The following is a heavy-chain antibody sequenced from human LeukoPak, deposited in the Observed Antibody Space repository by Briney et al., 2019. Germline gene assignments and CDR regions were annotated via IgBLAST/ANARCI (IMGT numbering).Heavy chain of an antibody. V-gene: IGHV3-23*01. J-gene: IGHJ4*02. CDR2: IFGSGGSA. CDR1: GFAFGSYA. D-gene: IGHD2-15*01. Sequence: GGSLLLSCTASGFAFGSYAMYWVRQAPGKGLEWVSGIFGSGGSAHYADSVKGRFTISRDNSKNTVYLEMNSLGVEDTAVYYCAKTTVGYSSGRFPGWPADYWGQGTLVTVSS. CDR3: AKTTVGYSSGRFPGWPADY.